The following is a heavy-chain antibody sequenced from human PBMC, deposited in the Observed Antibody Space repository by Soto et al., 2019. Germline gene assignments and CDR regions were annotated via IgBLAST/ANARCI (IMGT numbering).Heavy chain of an antibody. CDR3: ARVNYYGSGSYQDFFYFYALDV. J-gene: IGHJ6*02. CDR1: GYTFSTDD. CDR2: MNPNSGDT. Sequence: ASVKVSCKASGYTFSTDDINWVRQAPGQGLEWMGWMNPNSGDTGYAQKFLGRLTRTRDSTIRTVYMELSSLSSEDTAVYYCARVNYYGSGSYQDFFYFYALDVWGQ. V-gene: IGHV1-8*01. D-gene: IGHD3-10*01.